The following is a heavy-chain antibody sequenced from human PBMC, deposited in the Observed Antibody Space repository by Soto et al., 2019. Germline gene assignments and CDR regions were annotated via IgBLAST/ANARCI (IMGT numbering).Heavy chain of an antibody. CDR3: ARDQGXTTFGVYSMYYYGMDV. CDR2: ISTDNGNT. J-gene: IGHJ6*02. V-gene: IGHV1-18*01. CDR1: GYTFTNSG. D-gene: IGHD3-3*01. Sequence: GASVKVSCKASGYTFTNSGISWVRQAPGQGLEWMGWISTDNGNTNYAQHLQGRVSMTTDTSTSTAYMDLRSLRSDDTAVYYCARDQGXTTFGVYSMYYYGMDVWGQGTTVTVS.